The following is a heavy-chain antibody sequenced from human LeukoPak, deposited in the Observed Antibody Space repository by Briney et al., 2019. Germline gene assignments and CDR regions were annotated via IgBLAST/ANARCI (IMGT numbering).Heavy chain of an antibody. V-gene: IGHV4-59*01. J-gene: IGHJ6*03. D-gene: IGHD3-3*01. CDR3: ARSARYYDFWSAYYYYYMDV. CDR2: IYYSGST. CDR1: GGSISSYY. Sequence: PSETLSLTCTVSGGSISSYYWSWIRQPPGKGLEWIGYIYYSGSTNYNPSLKSRVTISVDTSKNQFSLKLSSVTAADTGVYYCARSARYYDFWSAYYYYYMDVWGKGTTVTVSS.